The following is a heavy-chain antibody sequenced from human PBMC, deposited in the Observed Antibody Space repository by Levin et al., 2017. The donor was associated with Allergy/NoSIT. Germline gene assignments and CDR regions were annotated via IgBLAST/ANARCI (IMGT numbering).Heavy chain of an antibody. D-gene: IGHD3-9*01. Sequence: GGSLRLSCTASGFTFGDYAMSWFRQAPGKGLEWVGFIRSKAYGGTTEYAASVKGRFTISRDDSKSIAYLQVNSLKIEDTAVYYCSRDLGYFDWPNSYYDYMDVWGKGTTVTVSS. CDR3: SRDLGYFDWPNSYYDYMDV. CDR2: IRSKAYGGTT. CDR1: GFTFGDYA. V-gene: IGHV3-49*03. J-gene: IGHJ6*03.